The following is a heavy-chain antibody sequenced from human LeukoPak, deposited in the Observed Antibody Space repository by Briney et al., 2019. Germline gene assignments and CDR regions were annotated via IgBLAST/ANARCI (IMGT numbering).Heavy chain of an antibody. CDR1: GGSISSRDYS. V-gene: IGHV4-30-2*01. D-gene: IGHD6-25*01. CDR2: VYHGGTT. CDR3: ARSPRGNYFDS. Sequence: SQTLSLTCAVSGGSISSRDYSWSWIRQPPGKGLEWIGSVYHGGTTYYNPSLKSRVSISEDRSNNQFFLKLSSVTAADTAMYFCARSPRGNYFDSWGEGTLVTVSS. J-gene: IGHJ4*02.